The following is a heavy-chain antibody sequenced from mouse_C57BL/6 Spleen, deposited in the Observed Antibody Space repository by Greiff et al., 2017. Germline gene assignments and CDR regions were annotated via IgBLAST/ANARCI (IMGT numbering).Heavy chain of an antibody. V-gene: IGHV1-61*01. Sequence: VQLQQPGAELVRPGSSVKLSCKASGYTFTSYWMDWVKQRPGQGLEWIGNIYPSDSETHYNQKFKDKATLTVDKSSSTAYMQLSSLTSEDSAVYYCARSGIYYGNFAYWGQGTLVTVSA. D-gene: IGHD2-1*01. CDR3: ARSGIYYGNFAY. J-gene: IGHJ3*01. CDR1: GYTFTSYW. CDR2: IYPSDSET.